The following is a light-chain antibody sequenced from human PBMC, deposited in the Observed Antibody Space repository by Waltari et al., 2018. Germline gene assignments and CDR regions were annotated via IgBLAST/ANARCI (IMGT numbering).Light chain of an antibody. CDR3: MQGTLWPRWT. Sequence: DVVMTQSPLSLPVTLGQPASISCRSTQSLVHRDGNTYLNWFQQRPGQSPRRLIYQVSNRDSGVPDRVSGSGSGTDFTLRISRVEAEDVGVYFCMQGTLWPRWTFGQGTKVEIK. CDR2: QVS. CDR1: QSLVHRDGNTY. J-gene: IGKJ1*01. V-gene: IGKV2-30*02.